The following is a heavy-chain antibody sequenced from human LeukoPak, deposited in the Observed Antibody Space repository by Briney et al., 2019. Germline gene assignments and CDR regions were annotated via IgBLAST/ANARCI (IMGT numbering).Heavy chain of an antibody. J-gene: IGHJ6*02. Sequence: PGGSLRLSCAASGFTFSSYWIHWVRQAPGKGLVWVSRINGDGSSTNYADSVKGRFTISRDNAKNTLYLQMNSLRAEDTAVYYCARLRDRSSPRYYYYGLDVWGQGTTVTVSS. V-gene: IGHV3-74*01. D-gene: IGHD6-13*01. CDR1: GFTFSSYW. CDR2: INGDGSST. CDR3: ARLRDRSSPRYYYYGLDV.